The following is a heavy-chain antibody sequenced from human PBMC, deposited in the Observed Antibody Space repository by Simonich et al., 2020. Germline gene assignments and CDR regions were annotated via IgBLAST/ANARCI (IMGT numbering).Heavy chain of an antibody. Sequence: QVQLQESAPGLVKPSETLSLTCTVSGGSISRYYWSWIRQPPGKGLEWIGYIYYSGSTNYTPALKSRVTISVDTSKNQFSLKLSSVTAADTAVYYCARGGLYFDYWGQGTLVTVSS. D-gene: IGHD2-15*01. CDR1: GGSISRYY. J-gene: IGHJ4*02. V-gene: IGHV4-59*01. CDR3: ARGGLYFDY. CDR2: IYYSGST.